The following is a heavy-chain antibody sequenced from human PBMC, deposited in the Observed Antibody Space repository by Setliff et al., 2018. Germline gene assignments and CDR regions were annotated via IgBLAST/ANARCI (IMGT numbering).Heavy chain of an antibody. CDR2: IYYSGST. D-gene: IGHD3-22*01. CDR1: GGSISSSSYY. J-gene: IGHJ5*02. V-gene: IGHV4-39*07. CDR3: ARGTDSSGYYSGWFDT. Sequence: PSETLSLTCTVSGGSISSSSYYWGWIRQPPGKGLEWIGSIYYSGSTYYNPSLKSRVTISVDTSKNQFSLKLSSVTAGDTAVYYCARGTDSSGYYSGWFDTWGQGTLVTVSS.